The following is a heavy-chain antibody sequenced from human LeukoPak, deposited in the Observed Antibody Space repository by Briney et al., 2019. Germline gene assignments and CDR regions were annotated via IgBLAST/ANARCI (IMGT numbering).Heavy chain of an antibody. CDR1: GGTFSSYA. V-gene: IGHV1-69*05. D-gene: IGHD6-13*01. Sequence: SVKLSCKASGGTFSSYAISWVRQPPGQGLEWMGGIIPIFGTANYAQKLQGRVTITTDESTSTAYMELSSLRSEDTAVYYCASKSTGYSSSWRLDGFDYWGQGTLVTVSS. CDR3: ASKSTGYSSSWRLDGFDY. CDR2: IIPIFGTA. J-gene: IGHJ4*02.